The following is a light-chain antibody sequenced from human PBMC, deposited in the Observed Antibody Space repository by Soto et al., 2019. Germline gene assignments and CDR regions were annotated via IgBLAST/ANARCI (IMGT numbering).Light chain of an antibody. CDR1: NSDVGGYNY. V-gene: IGLV2-14*01. CDR2: DVS. Sequence: QSALTQPASVSGSPGQSLTISCSGTNSDVGGYNYVSWYQRHPGKAPKLMIYDVSYRPSGISNRFSGSKSDNTASLTISGLQAEDEADYYCSSYTTSSLYVFGTGTKVTVL. CDR3: SSYTTSSLYV. J-gene: IGLJ1*01.